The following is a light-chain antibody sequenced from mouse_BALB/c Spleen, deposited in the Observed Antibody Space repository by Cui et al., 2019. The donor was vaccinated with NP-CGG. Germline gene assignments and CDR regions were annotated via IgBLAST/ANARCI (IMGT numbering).Light chain of an antibody. J-gene: IGLJ1*01. V-gene: IGLV1*01. CDR2: GTK. CDR1: IGAVTTINY. Sequence: QAVVTQESALTTSPGETVTLTCRSSIGAVTTINYANWVQEKPDHSFTGIIGGTKNRVPGVPARFSGSLIGDKAALTITGAQTEDETIYYCALWYSNHWVFGGGTKLTVL. CDR3: ALWYSNHWV.